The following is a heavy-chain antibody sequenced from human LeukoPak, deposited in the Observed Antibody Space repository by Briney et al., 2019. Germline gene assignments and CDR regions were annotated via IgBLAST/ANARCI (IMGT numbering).Heavy chain of an antibody. V-gene: IGHV4-59*08. Sequence: PSETLSLTCTVSGGSISSYYWSWIRQPPGKGLEWIGYSYYSGSTTPPPSLKSRVTISVDTSKNQFSLRLRSVTATDTAVYYCARHGGSGSLDYWGQGTLVTVSS. CDR1: GGSISSYY. J-gene: IGHJ4*02. CDR3: ARHGGSGSLDY. CDR2: SYYSGST. D-gene: IGHD3-3*01.